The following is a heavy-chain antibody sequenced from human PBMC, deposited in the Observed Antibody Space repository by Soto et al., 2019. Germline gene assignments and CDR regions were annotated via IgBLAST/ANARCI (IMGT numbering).Heavy chain of an antibody. D-gene: IGHD1-26*01. J-gene: IGHJ4*02. Sequence: SVKVSCKASGGTFSSYTISWVRQAPGQGLEWMGRIIPILGIANYAQKFQGRVTITADKSTSTAYMELSSLRSEDTAVYYCARDRGGSSNRPYYFDYWGQGTLVTVSS. V-gene: IGHV1-69*04. CDR2: IIPILGIA. CDR3: ARDRGGSSNRPYYFDY. CDR1: GGTFSSYT.